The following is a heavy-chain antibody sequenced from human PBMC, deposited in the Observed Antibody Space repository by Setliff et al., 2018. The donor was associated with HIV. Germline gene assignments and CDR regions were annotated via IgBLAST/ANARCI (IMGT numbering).Heavy chain of an antibody. D-gene: IGHD5-18*01. CDR2: IYHRGST. CDR3: ASLGYSYGPDFDY. CDR1: GGSISSGGYS. V-gene: IGHV4-30-2*01. Sequence: SETLSLTCDVSGGSISSGGYSWSWIRQPPGKGLEWIGYIYHRGSTYYNPSLKSRVTISVDTSKNQFSLKLSSVTAADTAVYYCASLGYSYGPDFDYWGQGTLVTVSS. J-gene: IGHJ4*02.